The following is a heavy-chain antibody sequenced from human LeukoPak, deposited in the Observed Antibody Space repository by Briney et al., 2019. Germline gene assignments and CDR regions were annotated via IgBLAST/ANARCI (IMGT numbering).Heavy chain of an antibody. CDR1: GFTFSSYG. J-gene: IGHJ4*02. D-gene: IGHD3-3*01. V-gene: IGHV3-30*03. CDR3: AMEGDYYDFWSGPFDY. CDR2: ISYDGSNK. Sequence: GGSLRLSCAASGFTFSSYGMHWVRQAPGKGLEWVAVISYDGSNKYYADSVKGRFTISRDNSKNTLYLQMNSLRAEDTAVYYCAMEGDYYDFWSGPFDYWGQGTLVTVSS.